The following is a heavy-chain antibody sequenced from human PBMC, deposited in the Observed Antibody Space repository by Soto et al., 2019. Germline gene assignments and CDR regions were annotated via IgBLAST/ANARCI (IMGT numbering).Heavy chain of an antibody. Sequence: QVQLQESGPGLVKPSQTLSLTCTVSGGSISGGGYSWSWIRQHPGRGLEWIGYIHYSGSTFYNPYLKSRVTISVDTSKNRFSLKLSSVTAADTAVYYCASERACSGGSCYFNCYFDLWGRGTLVTVSS. CDR1: GGSISGGGYS. CDR2: IHYSGST. CDR3: ASERACSGGSCYFNCYFDL. V-gene: IGHV4-31*03. J-gene: IGHJ2*01. D-gene: IGHD2-15*01.